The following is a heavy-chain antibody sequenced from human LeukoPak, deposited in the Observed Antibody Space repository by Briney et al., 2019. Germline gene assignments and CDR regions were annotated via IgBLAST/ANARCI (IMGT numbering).Heavy chain of an antibody. CDR3: AGGQGWLLDY. J-gene: IGHJ4*02. CDR2: ISSGSTYI. Sequence: GGSLRLSCAASGFTFSSYNMNWVRQAPGKELEWVSSISSGSTYIYYADSMKGRFTFSRDNAKNSLYLQMNSLRAEDTAVYYCAGGQGWLLDYWGQGALVTVSS. CDR1: GFTFSSYN. D-gene: IGHD2-15*01. V-gene: IGHV3-21*01.